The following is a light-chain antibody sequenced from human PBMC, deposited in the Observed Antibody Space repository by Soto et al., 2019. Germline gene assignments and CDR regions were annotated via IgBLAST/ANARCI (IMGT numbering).Light chain of an antibody. V-gene: IGKV1-5*03. J-gene: IGKJ1*01. CDR1: QSINSW. CDR3: QQYSSYST. Sequence: DIQMTQSPSTLSASVGDRVTITCRASQSINSWLAWYQQKPGKVPKLLIYKASSLESGVPSRFSGSGSGTEFTLTISSLQPDDFATYSCQQYSSYSTFGQGTKVDIK. CDR2: KAS.